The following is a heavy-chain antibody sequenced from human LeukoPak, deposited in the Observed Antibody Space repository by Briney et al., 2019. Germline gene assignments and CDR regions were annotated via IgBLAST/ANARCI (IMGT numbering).Heavy chain of an antibody. CDR1: GGSISSTGYY. V-gene: IGHV4-39*01. Sequence: PSETLSLTCSVSGGSISSTGYYWGWIRQPPGKGLEWIGSIYYSGSAYYNPSLKSRVTISVDTSKSQFSLKLSSVTAADTAVYYCARGPPYIVVVTAIGFFDYWGQGTLVTVSS. CDR3: ARGPPYIVVVTAIGFFDY. D-gene: IGHD2-21*02. J-gene: IGHJ4*02. CDR2: IYYSGSA.